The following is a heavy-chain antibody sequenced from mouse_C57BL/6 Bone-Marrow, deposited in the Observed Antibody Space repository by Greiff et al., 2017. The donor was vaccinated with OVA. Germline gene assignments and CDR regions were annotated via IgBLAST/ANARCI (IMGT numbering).Heavy chain of an antibody. D-gene: IGHD2-3*01. V-gene: IGHV1-55*01. CDR3: ARGDGYYVYYFDY. CDR2: IYPGSGST. CDR1: GYTFTSYW. J-gene: IGHJ2*01. Sequence: VQLQQPGAELVKPGASVKMSCKASGYTFTSYWITWVKQRPGQGLEWIGDIYPGSGSTNYNEKFKSKATLTVDTSSSTAYMQLSSLTSEDSAVYDCARGDGYYVYYFDYWGQGTTLTVSA.